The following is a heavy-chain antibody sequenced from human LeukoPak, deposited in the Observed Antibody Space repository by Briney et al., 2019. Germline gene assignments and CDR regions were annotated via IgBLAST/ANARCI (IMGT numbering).Heavy chain of an antibody. Sequence: PGGSLRLSCAASGFTFSSYSMNWVRQAPGKGLEWVSSISSSSSYIYYADSVKGRFTISRDNAKNSLYLQMNSLRAEDTAVYYCARDVVGATLPDYWGQGTLVTVSS. D-gene: IGHD1-26*01. CDR3: ARDVVGATLPDY. CDR1: GFTFSSYS. V-gene: IGHV3-21*01. CDR2: ISSSSSYI. J-gene: IGHJ4*02.